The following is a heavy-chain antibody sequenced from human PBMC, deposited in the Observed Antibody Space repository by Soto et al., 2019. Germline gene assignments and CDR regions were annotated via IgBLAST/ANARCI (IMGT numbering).Heavy chain of an antibody. J-gene: IGHJ4*02. CDR1: GYTFTGHY. D-gene: IGHD1-26*01. CDR2: IGPESGAT. CDR3: GRGRSGQIVVFY. V-gene: IGHV1-2*02. Sequence: ALVKVSCKASGYTFTGHYIHWVRQAPEQGPEWMGEIGPESGATRYAQKFQGRVTMTRDTSITTVYMELNNLSPDDTAVYYCGRGRSGQIVVFYWGQGTPVTVSS.